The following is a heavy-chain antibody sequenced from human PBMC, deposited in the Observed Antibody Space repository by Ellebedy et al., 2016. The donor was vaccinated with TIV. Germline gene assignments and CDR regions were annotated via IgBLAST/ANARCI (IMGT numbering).Heavy chain of an antibody. D-gene: IGHD1-1*01. CDR2: IKQDGSEK. J-gene: IGHJ4*02. CDR1: GFTFSSYW. V-gene: IGHV3-7*03. Sequence: GGSLRLSCAVSGFTFSSYWMSWVRQAPGKGLEWVANIKQDGSEKYYVDSVKVRFTISRDNAKNSLYLQMNSLRAEDTAVYYCAGRAYNWNDGSLFDYWGQGTLVTVSS. CDR3: AGRAYNWNDGSLFDY.